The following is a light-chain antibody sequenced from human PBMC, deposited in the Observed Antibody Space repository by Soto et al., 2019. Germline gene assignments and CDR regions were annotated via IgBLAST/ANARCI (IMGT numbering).Light chain of an antibody. CDR3: QQYNNYSPLT. CDR2: DAY. V-gene: IGKV1-5*01. CDR1: QSISRG. J-gene: IGKJ4*01. Sequence: DIQMTQSPSTLSASVGDRVTITCRASQSISRGLAWYQQKPGKAPKLPIYDAYSLEIGVPSRFSGSEPGAEFTLTISSLQPDDFPPYYCQQYNNYSPLTFGGGPKVQI.